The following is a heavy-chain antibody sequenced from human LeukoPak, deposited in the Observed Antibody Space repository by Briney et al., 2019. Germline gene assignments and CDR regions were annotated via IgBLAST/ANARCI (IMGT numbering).Heavy chain of an antibody. CDR2: IWYDGSNK. CDR3: ARCGFGRISTSWPYDY. CDR1: GFTFSNYG. D-gene: IGHD2-2*01. V-gene: IGHV3-33*01. Sequence: GGSLRLSCAASGFTFSNYGMHWVRQAPGKGLEWVAVIWYDGSNKYYADSVKGRFTISRDDSKNTLYLQMNSLRAEDTAVYYCARCGFGRISTSWPYDYWGQGTLVTVSS. J-gene: IGHJ4*02.